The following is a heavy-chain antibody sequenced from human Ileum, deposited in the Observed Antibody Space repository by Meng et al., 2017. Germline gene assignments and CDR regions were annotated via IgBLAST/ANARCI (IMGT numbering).Heavy chain of an antibody. J-gene: IGHJ4*02. V-gene: IGHV4-59*07. CDR1: VGSISSYS. D-gene: IGHD2-2*01. CDR2: IYYSGST. Sequence: PGPVKPPITRPPPCTFPVGSISSYSWSWIRQPPGKGLEWIGYIYYSGSTNYNPSLKSRVTISVDTSKNQFSLKLSSVTAADTAVYYCARGYCSSTSCYLPYYFDYWGQGTLVTVSS. CDR3: ARGYCSSTSCYLPYYFDY.